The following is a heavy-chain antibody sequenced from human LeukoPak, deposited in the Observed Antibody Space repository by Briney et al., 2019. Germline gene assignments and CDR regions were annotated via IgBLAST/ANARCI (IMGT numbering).Heavy chain of an antibody. Sequence: PSETLSLTCAVSGYSFSSAYRWGGIRPPPGEGREGIGTIYDTGRIYYNPSLKGRVTISVDTSKDQFSLTLTSVTAADTAVYYCANVETLTTAYFDDWGQGTLVTVSS. CDR2: IYDTGRI. J-gene: IGHJ4*02. V-gene: IGHV4-38-2*01. D-gene: IGHD4-17*01. CDR1: GYSFSSAYR. CDR3: ANVETLTTAYFDD.